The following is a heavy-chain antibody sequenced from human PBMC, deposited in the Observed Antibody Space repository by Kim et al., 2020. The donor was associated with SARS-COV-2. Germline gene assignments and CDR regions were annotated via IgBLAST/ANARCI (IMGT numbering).Heavy chain of an antibody. D-gene: IGHD3-9*01. Sequence: ADSVKGRFTISGDNSKNTLYLQMNSLRAEDTAVYYCAKEGDILTATGMDVWGQGTTVTVSS. V-gene: IGHV3-23*01. J-gene: IGHJ6*02. CDR3: AKEGDILTATGMDV.